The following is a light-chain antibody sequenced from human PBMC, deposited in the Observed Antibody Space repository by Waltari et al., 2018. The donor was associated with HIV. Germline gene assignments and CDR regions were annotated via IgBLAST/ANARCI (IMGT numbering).Light chain of an antibody. CDR3: SAWDSSLSAWV. V-gene: IGLV10-54*01. Sequence: QAGLTQPPSVSKGLRQTATLTCPGNSNNFGNQGAAWLQQHQGHPPKLLSYRNNNRPSGISERLSASRSGNTASLTITGLQPEDEADYYCSAWDSSLSAWVFGGGTKLTVL. CDR1: SNNFGNQG. CDR2: RNN. J-gene: IGLJ3*02.